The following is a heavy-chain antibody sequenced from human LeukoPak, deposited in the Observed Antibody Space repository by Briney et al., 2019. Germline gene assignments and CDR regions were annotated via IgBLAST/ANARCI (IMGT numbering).Heavy chain of an antibody. CDR1: GFTFRDYY. CDR2: LSTSGSTI. D-gene: IGHD2-15*01. Sequence: GGSLRLSCAASGFTFRDYYMSWIRQAPGKGLEWISYLSTSGSTIYYADSVKGRFTISRDNAKNSLYLQMNSLRAEDTAVYYCARDLTVIAATLFDYWGQGTLVTVSS. J-gene: IGHJ4*02. CDR3: ARDLTVIAATLFDY. V-gene: IGHV3-11*04.